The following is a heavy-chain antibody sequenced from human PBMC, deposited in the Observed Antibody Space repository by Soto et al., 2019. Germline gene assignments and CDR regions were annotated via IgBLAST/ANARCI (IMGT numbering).Heavy chain of an antibody. J-gene: IGHJ6*02. V-gene: IGHV3-23*01. Sequence: GALRLSCAASGFTFSSYAMSWVRQAPGKGLEWVSAISGSGGSTYYADSVKGRFTISRDNSKNTLYLQMNSLRAEDTAVYYCAKDIESIAVAGTENYYYYYYGMDVWGQGTTVTVSS. CDR1: GFTFSSYA. CDR3: AKDIESIAVAGTENYYYYYYGMDV. D-gene: IGHD6-19*01. CDR2: ISGSGGST.